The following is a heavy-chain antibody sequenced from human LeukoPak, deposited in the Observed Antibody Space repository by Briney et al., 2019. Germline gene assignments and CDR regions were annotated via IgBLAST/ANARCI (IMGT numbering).Heavy chain of an antibody. J-gene: IGHJ4*02. D-gene: IGHD1-26*01. CDR2: ISGSGGST. Sequence: GGSLRLSCAASGFTFSSYAMSWVRQAPGKGLEWVSAISGSGGSTYYADSVKGRFTISRDNSKNTLYLQMNSLRAEDTAVYYCAKDRSTSYSGSYLLESCPDYWGQGTLVTVSS. CDR3: AKDRSTSYSGSYLLESCPDY. V-gene: IGHV3-23*01. CDR1: GFTFSSYA.